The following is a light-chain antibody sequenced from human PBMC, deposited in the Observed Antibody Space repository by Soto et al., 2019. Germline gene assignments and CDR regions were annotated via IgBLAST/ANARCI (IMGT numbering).Light chain of an antibody. CDR3: CSYTRSGTLI. J-gene: IGLJ1*01. CDR2: DVS. V-gene: IGLV2-14*01. Sequence: QSVLAQPASVSGSPGQSITISCVGTSGDIFYYIYVSWYQQHPGNVPKVIIYDVSNRPSWVSYRFSGTKSGNTASLTVSGLQAEDEADYYCCSYTRSGTLIFGTGTKVTVL. CDR1: SGDIFYYIY.